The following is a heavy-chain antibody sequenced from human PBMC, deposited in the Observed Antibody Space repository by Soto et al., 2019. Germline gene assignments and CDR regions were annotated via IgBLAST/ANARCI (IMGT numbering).Heavy chain of an antibody. CDR2: IYYSGNT. J-gene: IGHJ4*02. CDR3: AKGLGSGPSGT. D-gene: IGHD6-19*01. Sequence: SETLSLTCTVSGASMSSSSYYWGWIRQPPGKGLEWIGTIYYSGNTYYNPSLKSRVNISVDRSKNQFSLKVSSVTAADTGVYYCAKGLGSGPSGTWGQGTLVTVSS. V-gene: IGHV4-39*01. CDR1: GASMSSSSYY.